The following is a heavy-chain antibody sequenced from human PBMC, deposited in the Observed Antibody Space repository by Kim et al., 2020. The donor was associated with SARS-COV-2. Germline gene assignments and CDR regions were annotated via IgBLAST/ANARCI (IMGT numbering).Heavy chain of an antibody. Sequence: GGSLRLSCAASGFTFSTYWMSWVRQAPGKGLEWVANIKPDGSGKYYVDSVKGRFTISRDNAKNSLYLQMNSLRAEDTAVYYCARANYLDCWGQGNLVTVSS. CDR3: ARANYLDC. V-gene: IGHV3-7*01. CDR2: IKPDGSGK. CDR1: GFTFSTYW. J-gene: IGHJ4*02.